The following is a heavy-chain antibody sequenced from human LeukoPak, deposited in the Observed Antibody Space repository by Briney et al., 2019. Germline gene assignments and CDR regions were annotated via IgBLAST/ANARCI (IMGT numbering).Heavy chain of an antibody. V-gene: IGHV4-38-2*02. CDR1: GYSISSGYY. D-gene: IGHD3-3*01. CDR2: IYHSGST. Sequence: PSETLSLTCTVSGYSISSGYYWGWIRQPPGKGLEWIGSIYHSGSTYYNPSLKSRVTISVDTSKNQFSLKLSSVTAADTAVYYCARERDFWSGYGNWFDPWGQGTLVTVSS. CDR3: ARERDFWSGYGNWFDP. J-gene: IGHJ5*02.